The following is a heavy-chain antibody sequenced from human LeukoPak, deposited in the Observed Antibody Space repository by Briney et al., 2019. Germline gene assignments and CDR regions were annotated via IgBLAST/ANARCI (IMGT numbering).Heavy chain of an antibody. D-gene: IGHD1-1*01. CDR3: ARDNTATGPFDN. CDR2: IEPSGGST. Sequence: ASVKVSCKASGYSFTSYYMHWVRQAPGQGLEWMGIIEPSGGSTGYAQKFQGRVTMTRDTSTSTVYMELSSLRSEDTAVYYCARDNTATGPFDNWGQGTLVTVSS. CDR1: GYSFTSYY. J-gene: IGHJ4*02. V-gene: IGHV1-46*01.